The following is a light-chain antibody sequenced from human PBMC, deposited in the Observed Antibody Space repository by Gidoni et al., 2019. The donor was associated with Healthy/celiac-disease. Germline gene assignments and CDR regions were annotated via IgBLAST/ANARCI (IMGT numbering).Light chain of an antibody. V-gene: IGKV1-27*01. CDR3: QKYKSAPFT. Sequence: DIQITQSPSSLSASVGDRVTITCRASQGISNYLAWYQQKPGKVPKLLIYAASTLQSGVPSRFSGSGSGTDFTLTISRLQPEDVETYYCQKYKSAPFTFGPGTKVDIK. CDR2: AAS. J-gene: IGKJ3*01. CDR1: QGISNY.